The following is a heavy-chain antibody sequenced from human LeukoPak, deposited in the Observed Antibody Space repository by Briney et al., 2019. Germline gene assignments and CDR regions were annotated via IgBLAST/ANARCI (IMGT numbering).Heavy chain of an antibody. D-gene: IGHD6-13*01. J-gene: IGHJ4*02. Sequence: PGASLRLSCAASGFTVSSNYMGWVRQAPGKGLEWVSVIYSGGNTYYADSVKGRFTISRDNSRNTMDLQMNSLRAEDTAVYYCARCDSSSWYGIDYWGQGTLVTVSS. CDR3: ARCDSSSWYGIDY. CDR2: IYSGGNT. V-gene: IGHV3-53*01. CDR1: GFTVSSNY.